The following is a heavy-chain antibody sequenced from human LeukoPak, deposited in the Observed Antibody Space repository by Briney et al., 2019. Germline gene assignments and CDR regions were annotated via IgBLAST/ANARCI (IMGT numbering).Heavy chain of an antibody. V-gene: IGHV1-18*01. D-gene: IGHD1-1*01. J-gene: IGHJ5*02. CDR2: ISTYDGNT. CDR3: ARDYGQVHAFDP. Sequence: ASVKVSCKASGYTFISYDISWVRQPPGQGLEWMGWISTYDGNTNYTQKVQGRFTMTTDTSTTTAYMELRSLRSADTAVYYCARDYGQVHAFDPWGQGTLVTVSS. CDR1: GYTFISYD.